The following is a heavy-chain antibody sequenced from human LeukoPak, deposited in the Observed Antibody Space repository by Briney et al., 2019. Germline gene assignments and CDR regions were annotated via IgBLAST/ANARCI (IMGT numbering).Heavy chain of an antibody. V-gene: IGHV4-59*01. CDR2: IYYSGST. D-gene: IGHD6-19*01. CDR3: AKGSGWFDY. Sequence: PSETLSLTCTVSGGSISSYYWSWLRQPPGKGPEWVGYIYYSGSTNYNPSLKSRVTISVDTSKNQFSLKLSSVTAADTAVYYCAKGSGWFDYWGQGTLVTVSS. CDR1: GGSISSYY. J-gene: IGHJ4*02.